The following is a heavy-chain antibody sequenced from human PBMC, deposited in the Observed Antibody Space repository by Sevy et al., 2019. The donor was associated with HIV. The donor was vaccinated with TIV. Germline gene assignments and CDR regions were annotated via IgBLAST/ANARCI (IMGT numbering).Heavy chain of an antibody. V-gene: IGHV1-69*13. CDR3: ARTTYYYGSGSYRVHAFDI. CDR1: GGTFSSYA. CDR2: IIPIFGTA. J-gene: IGHJ3*02. Sequence: ASVKVSCKASGGTFSSYAISWVRQAPGQGLEWMGGIIPIFGTANYAQKFQGRVTITADESTSTAYMELSSLGSEDTAVYYCARTTYYYGSGSYRVHAFDIWGQGTMVTVSS. D-gene: IGHD3-10*01.